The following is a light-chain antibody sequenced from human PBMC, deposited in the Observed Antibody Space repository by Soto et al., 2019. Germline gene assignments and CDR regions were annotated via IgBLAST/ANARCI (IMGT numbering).Light chain of an antibody. CDR1: SSNLGDNA. V-gene: IGLV1-44*01. Sequence: QSVLTQPPSASGTPGQRVTISCSTSSSNLGDNAVNWYQHVPGTAPKLLIYSYDQRPSGVPDRFSGSKSGTSAALAISGLQSEDEADYYCAAWDASLAGYVFGAGTKLTVL. J-gene: IGLJ1*01. CDR2: SYD. CDR3: AAWDASLAGYV.